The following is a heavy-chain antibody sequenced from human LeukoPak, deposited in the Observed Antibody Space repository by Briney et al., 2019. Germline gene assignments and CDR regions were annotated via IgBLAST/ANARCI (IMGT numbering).Heavy chain of an antibody. Sequence: SETLSLTCTVSGGSITKFYWSWIRQPPGKGLEWIGYISYSGSTSGSTNYNPSLKSRVTISVDTSKNQFSLRLSSVTAADTAVYYCARASAYSSSSGVNYWGQGTLVTVSS. V-gene: IGHV4-59*12. CDR3: ARASAYSSSSGVNY. CDR1: GGSITKFY. D-gene: IGHD6-6*01. CDR2: ISYSGSTSGST. J-gene: IGHJ4*02.